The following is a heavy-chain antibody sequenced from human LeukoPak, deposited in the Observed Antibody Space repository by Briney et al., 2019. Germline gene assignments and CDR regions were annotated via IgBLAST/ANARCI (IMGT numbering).Heavy chain of an antibody. J-gene: IGHJ1*01. CDR1: GFTFNRCW. Sequence: GGSLRLSCVVTGFTFNRCWMNWVRQAPGKGLEWVAHINPDGRDTYYVDSVKGRFTISRDNAQNSMYLQMNSLRVEDTAVYYCTSWGDTTAEYFQRWGQGTLVTVSS. CDR3: TSWGDTTAEYFQR. D-gene: IGHD2-21*02. CDR2: INPDGRDT. V-gene: IGHV3-7*01.